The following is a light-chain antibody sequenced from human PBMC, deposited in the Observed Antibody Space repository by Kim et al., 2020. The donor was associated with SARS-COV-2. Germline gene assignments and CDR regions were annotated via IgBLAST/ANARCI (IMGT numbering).Light chain of an antibody. J-gene: IGLJ2*01. Sequence: GQSVTISCTGTSSDVGGYHYVSWYQQHPGKAPKLMIYEVSKRPSGVPDRFSGSKSGNTASLTVSGLQAEDEADYYCSSYAGSNNLVFGGGTQLTVL. CDR2: EVS. CDR3: SSYAGSNNLV. CDR1: SSDVGGYHY. V-gene: IGLV2-8*01.